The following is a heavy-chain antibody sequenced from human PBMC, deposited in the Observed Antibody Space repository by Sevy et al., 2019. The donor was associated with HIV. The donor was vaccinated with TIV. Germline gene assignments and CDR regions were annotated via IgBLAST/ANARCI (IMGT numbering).Heavy chain of an antibody. D-gene: IGHD5-18*01. CDR3: GRDRGDSALDY. J-gene: IGHJ4*02. CDR2: INEDGSRL. V-gene: IGHV3-7*01. CDR1: GFTFSDSW. Sequence: GGSLRLSCVASGFTFSDSWMTWVRQAPGKGLERIAFINEDGSRLGYVDSVRGRFTISRENTKNSLYLQMNSLRAEDTAVYFCGRDRGDSALDYWGQGTLVTVSS.